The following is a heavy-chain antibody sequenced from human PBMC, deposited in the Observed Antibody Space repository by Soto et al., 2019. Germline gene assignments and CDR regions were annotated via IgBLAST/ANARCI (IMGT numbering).Heavy chain of an antibody. D-gene: IGHD3-10*01. Sequence: GGSLRLSCAASGFTFSSYSMNWVRQAPGKGLEWVSSISSSSSYIYYADSVKGRFTISRDNAKNSLYLQMNSLRAEDTAVYYCARRFRRPNYYGSGTYYSYYFDYWGNGTLVTVSS. CDR1: GFTFSSYS. CDR2: ISSSSSYI. CDR3: ARRFRRPNYYGSGTYYSYYFDY. J-gene: IGHJ4*01. V-gene: IGHV3-21*01.